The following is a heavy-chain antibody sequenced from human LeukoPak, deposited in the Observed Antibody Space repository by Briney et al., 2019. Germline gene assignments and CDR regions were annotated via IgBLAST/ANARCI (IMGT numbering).Heavy chain of an antibody. CDR1: GFTFSTYS. V-gene: IGHV3-21*01. J-gene: IGHJ4*02. D-gene: IGHD3-10*01. CDR3: VRGVISGDDY. Sequence: GGPLRLSCAASGFTFSTYSLNWVRQAPGKGLEWVSSIGRSASDIYYADSVKGRFSISRDNAKSSLYLQMNSLRAEDTAVYFCVRGVISGDDYWGQGTLVTVSS. CDR2: IGRSASDI.